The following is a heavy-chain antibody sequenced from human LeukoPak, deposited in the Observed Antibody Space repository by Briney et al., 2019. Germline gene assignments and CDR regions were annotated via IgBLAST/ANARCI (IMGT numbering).Heavy chain of an antibody. J-gene: IGHJ5*02. V-gene: IGHV4-39*07. CDR3: ARVDYVWGSLSP. CDR2: IYYSGST. CDR1: GGSISSSSYY. Sequence: SETLSLTCTVSGGSISSSSYYWGWIRQPPGKGLEWIGSIYYSGSTYYNPSLKSRVTISVDTSKNQFSLKLSSVTAADTAVYYCARVDYVWGSLSPWGQGTLVTVSS. D-gene: IGHD3-16*01.